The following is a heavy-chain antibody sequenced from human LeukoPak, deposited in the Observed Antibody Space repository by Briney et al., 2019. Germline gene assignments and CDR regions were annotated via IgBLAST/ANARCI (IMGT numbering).Heavy chain of an antibody. Sequence: GGSLRLSCAASGFTFSSYAMSWVRQAPGKGLEWVSVIYSGGSTYYADSVKGRFTISRDNSKNTLYLQMNSLRAEDTAVYYCAREDRYGFPAFDIWGQGAMVTVSS. V-gene: IGHV3-53*01. CDR1: GFTFSSYA. CDR2: IYSGGST. CDR3: AREDRYGFPAFDI. J-gene: IGHJ3*02. D-gene: IGHD4-17*01.